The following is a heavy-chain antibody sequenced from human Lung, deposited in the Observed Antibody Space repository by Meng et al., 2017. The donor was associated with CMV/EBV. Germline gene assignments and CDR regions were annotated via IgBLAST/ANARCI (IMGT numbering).Heavy chain of an antibody. V-gene: IGHV3-53*01. D-gene: IGHD1-14*01. CDR2: IFSGGST. CDR3: ARGYPDGDFDS. CDR1: GLTVSNNY. Sequence: GESXKISCAASGLTVSNNYMTWVRQAPGKGLECVSVIFSGGSTYYVDSVKGRFTISRDASKNTLYLQMNNLRADDTAVYYCARGYPDGDFDSWGQGTPVAVSS. J-gene: IGHJ4*02.